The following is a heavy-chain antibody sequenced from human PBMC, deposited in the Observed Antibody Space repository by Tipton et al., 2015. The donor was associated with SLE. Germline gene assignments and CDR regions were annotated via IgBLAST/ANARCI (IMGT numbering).Heavy chain of an antibody. J-gene: IGHJ4*02. Sequence: SLRLSCAASGFTFSNYWMHWVRQAPGKGLVWVSRSNSDGGDTSYADSVKGRFTISRDNAKNTLYLQMNSLRAEDTAVYYCARSEMATITYWGQGTLVTVSS. CDR3: ARSEMATITY. CDR2: SNSDGGDT. D-gene: IGHD5-24*01. V-gene: IGHV3-74*01. CDR1: GFTFSNYW.